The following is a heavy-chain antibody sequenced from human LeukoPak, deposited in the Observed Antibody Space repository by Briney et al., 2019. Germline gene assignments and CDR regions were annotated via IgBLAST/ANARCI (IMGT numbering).Heavy chain of an antibody. V-gene: IGHV3-23*01. Sequence: PGGSLRLSCEASGSTFNTYAIYWVRQAPGKGLEWVSGICGSGGCTYYADSVKGRFTISRDNSKNTVYLQMNSLTADDTAVYYCAKTTVGYSSGRYPGWPADCWGQGTLVTVSS. CDR2: ICGSGGCT. J-gene: IGHJ4*02. CDR1: GSTFNTYA. D-gene: IGHD6-19*01. CDR3: AKTTVGYSSGRYPGWPADC.